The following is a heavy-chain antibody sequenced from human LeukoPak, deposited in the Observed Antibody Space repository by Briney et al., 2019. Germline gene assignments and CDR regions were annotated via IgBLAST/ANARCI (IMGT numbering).Heavy chain of an antibody. CDR1: GFAFSSDW. CDR3: ARDHNDGYNFY. J-gene: IGHJ4*02. CDR2: IKEDGSEK. D-gene: IGHD3-22*01. Sequence: QTGGSLRLSCVASGFAFSSDWMTSARQAPGKWREWVANIKEDGSEKYYVDSVKGRFIISRDNAKNSLYLQMNRLRVEDTAVYFCARDHNDGYNFYWGQGAVVTVSS. V-gene: IGHV3-7*01.